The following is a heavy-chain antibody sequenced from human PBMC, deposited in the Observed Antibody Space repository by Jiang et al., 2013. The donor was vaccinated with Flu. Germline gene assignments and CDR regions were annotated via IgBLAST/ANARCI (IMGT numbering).Heavy chain of an antibody. Sequence: SGAEVKKPGSSVKVSCKASGGTFSSYAISWVRQAPGQGLEWMGEIIPIFGTANYAQKFQGRVTITADESTSTAYMELSSLRSEDTAVYYCARGPRRYCSSTSCRYYYYYYMDVWGKGTTVTVSS. V-gene: IGHV1-69*01. D-gene: IGHD2-2*01. CDR3: ARGPRRYCSSTSCRYYYYYYMDV. CDR2: IIPIFGTA. CDR1: GGTFSSYA. J-gene: IGHJ6*03.